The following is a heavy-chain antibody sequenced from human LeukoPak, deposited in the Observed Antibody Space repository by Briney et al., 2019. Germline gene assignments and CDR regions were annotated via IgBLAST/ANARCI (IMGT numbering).Heavy chain of an antibody. Sequence: GSLRLSCAASGFSVSRTYMSWVRQAPGKGLEWVSVIYSGGKVYYIDSVKGRFTISRDTSKNTLYLQTHSLRAEDTAVYFCAGRHCSDGGCYFAGADPFDYWGQGTLVTVSS. CDR3: AGRHCSDGGCYFAGADPFDY. CDR2: IYSGGKV. D-gene: IGHD2-15*01. J-gene: IGHJ4*02. CDR1: GFSVSRTY. V-gene: IGHV3-53*01.